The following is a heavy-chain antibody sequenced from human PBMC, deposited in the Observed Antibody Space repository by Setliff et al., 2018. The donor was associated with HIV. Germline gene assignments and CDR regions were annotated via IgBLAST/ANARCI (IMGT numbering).Heavy chain of an antibody. CDR1: GYTISSGYY. J-gene: IGHJ6*02. V-gene: IGHV4-38-2*01. D-gene: IGHD3-10*01. CDR2: ISYGGGT. Sequence: PSETLSLTCALSGYTISSGYYWAWIRQPPGKGLEWIGRISYGGGTHYNPSLKSRVTISVDTSKNQFSLKLNSVTAADTAVYYCARHGDSSGWFGAVYYGIDAWGQGTTVTVSS. CDR3: ARHGDSSGWFGAVYYGIDA.